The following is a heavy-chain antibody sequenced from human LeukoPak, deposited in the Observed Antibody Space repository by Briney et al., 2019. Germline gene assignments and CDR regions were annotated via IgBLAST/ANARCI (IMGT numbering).Heavy chain of an antibody. D-gene: IGHD1-1*01. Sequence: SETLSLTCAVYGGSFSGYYWSWIRQPPGKGLEWIGEINHSGNTSYYPSLKSRVTISVDTSKNQFSLKLSSVTAADTAVYYCARQGNDRDYYYYYYMDVWGKGTTVTISS. V-gene: IGHV4-34*01. CDR2: INHSGNT. CDR3: ARQGNDRDYYYYYYMDV. J-gene: IGHJ6*03. CDR1: GGSFSGYY.